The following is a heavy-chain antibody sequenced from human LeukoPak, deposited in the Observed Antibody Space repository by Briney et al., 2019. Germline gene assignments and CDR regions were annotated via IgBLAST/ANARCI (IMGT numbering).Heavy chain of an antibody. Sequence: SETLSLTCTVSGGSMNNYYWNWIRQPPGKGLEWIAYVHYSGSTNYNPSLKSRVTISVDTSKNQFSLKLSSVTTADTAVYYCARMPDILTGLDPWGQGTQVTVSS. J-gene: IGHJ5*02. CDR1: GGSMNNYY. CDR2: VHYSGST. V-gene: IGHV4-59*01. CDR3: ARMPDILTGLDP. D-gene: IGHD3-9*01.